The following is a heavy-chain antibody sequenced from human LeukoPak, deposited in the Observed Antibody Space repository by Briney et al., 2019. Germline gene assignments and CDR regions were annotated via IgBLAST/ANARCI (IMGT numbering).Heavy chain of an antibody. CDR3: ARRYPHSSDYSLFDY. V-gene: IGHV1-69*05. J-gene: IGHJ4*02. CDR1: GGTFSSHG. Sequence: VASVKVSCKASGGTFSSHGFSWVRQAPGQGLEWMGGIIPICGATNYAQKFQGRVTITTDDSTSTGYMELSSLRSYDTAGYYCARRYPHSSDYSLFDYWGQGTLVTVSS. CDR2: IIPICGAT. D-gene: IGHD3-22*01.